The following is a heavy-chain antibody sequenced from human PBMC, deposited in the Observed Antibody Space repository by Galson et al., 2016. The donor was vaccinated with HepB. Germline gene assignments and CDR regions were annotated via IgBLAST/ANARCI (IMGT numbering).Heavy chain of an antibody. Sequence: SLRLSCAASGFTVSNNYMTWVRQAPGKGLEYVSAIYSGGTTYYADSVKGRFTISRDNSQNSLFLQMNTLRAEDTAVYFCVRGVYGDHGWFDYWGQGTLVTVSS. CDR1: GFTVSNNY. CDR2: IYSGGTT. D-gene: IGHD4-17*01. J-gene: IGHJ4*02. CDR3: VRGVYGDHGWFDY. V-gene: IGHV3-66*02.